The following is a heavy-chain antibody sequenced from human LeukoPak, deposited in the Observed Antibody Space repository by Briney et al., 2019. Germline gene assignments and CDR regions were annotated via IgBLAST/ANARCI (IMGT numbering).Heavy chain of an antibody. CDR1: GFTFNSHW. J-gene: IGHJ4*02. V-gene: IGHV3-74*01. CDR3: VRHQDY. CDR2: ISSAGGDT. Sequence: PGGSLRLSGAASGFTFNSHWVYWDRHAPGKGLVWVSFISSAGGDTNYADSVKGRFTISRDNAKNILYLQMNNLRAEDTAVYYCVRHQDYWGQGTLVTVSS.